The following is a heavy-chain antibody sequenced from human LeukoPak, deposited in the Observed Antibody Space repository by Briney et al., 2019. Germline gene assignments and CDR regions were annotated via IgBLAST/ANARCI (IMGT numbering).Heavy chain of an antibody. CDR2: ISAYNGNT. D-gene: IGHD1-7*01. CDR1: GYTFTSYG. Sequence: GASVKVSCKASGYTFTSYGISWVRQAPGQGLEWMGWISAYNGNTNYAQKLQGRVTMTTDTSTSTAYMELRSLRSDDTAVYYCARVVGTTSHYYYYYYMDVWGKGTTVTVSS. J-gene: IGHJ6*03. CDR3: ARVVGTTSHYYYYYYMDV. V-gene: IGHV1-18*01.